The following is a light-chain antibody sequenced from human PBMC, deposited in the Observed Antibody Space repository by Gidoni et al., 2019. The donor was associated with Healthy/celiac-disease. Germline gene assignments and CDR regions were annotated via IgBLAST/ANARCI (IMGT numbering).Light chain of an antibody. Sequence: SSELTQDPAVSVALGQTGRITCQGDSLRSYYASWYQQKPGQAPVLVIYGKNNRPSGISDRFSGSSSGNTASLTITGAQAEDEADYYCNSRDSSGNQFVVFGGGTKLTVL. CDR2: GKN. CDR1: SLRSYY. CDR3: NSRDSSGNQFVV. J-gene: IGLJ2*01. V-gene: IGLV3-19*01.